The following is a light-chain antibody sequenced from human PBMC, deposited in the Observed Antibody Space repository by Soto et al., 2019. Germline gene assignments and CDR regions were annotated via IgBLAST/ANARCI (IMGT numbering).Light chain of an antibody. V-gene: IGKV1-5*01. Sequence: GDRVTITCRASQSISGWLAWYQQKPGKAPKLLIYDVSSLESGVPSRFSGSGSGTEFTLTISSLQPGDLATYYCQQYNTSWTFGQGTKVDIK. CDR1: QSISGW. J-gene: IGKJ1*01. CDR2: DVS. CDR3: QQYNTSWT.